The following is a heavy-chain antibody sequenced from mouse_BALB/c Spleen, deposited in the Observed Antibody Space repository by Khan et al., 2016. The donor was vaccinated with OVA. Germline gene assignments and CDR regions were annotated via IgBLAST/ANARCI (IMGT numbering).Heavy chain of an antibody. D-gene: IGHD1-1*01. J-gene: IGHJ1*01. CDR1: GFTFSSCG. CDR3: ARRWPYFGSSYWYFDV. Sequence: EVELVESGGDLVKPGGSLKLSCAASGFTFSSCGMSWVRQTPDERLEWVAAISTTGSYTYYPDSVKGRFTISRDNAKNTLYLQSGGLKSEDTAMFYCARRWPYFGSSYWYFDVWGAGTTVTVSS. CDR2: ISTTGSYT. V-gene: IGHV5-6*01.